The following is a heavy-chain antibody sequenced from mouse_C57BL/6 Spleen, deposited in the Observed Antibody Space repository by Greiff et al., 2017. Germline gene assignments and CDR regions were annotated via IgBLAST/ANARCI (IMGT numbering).Heavy chain of an antibody. Sequence: QVQLKQSGAELVKPGASVKISCKASGYAFSSYWMNWVKQRPGKGLEWIGQIYPGDGDTNYNGKFKGKATLTADKSSSTAYMQLSSLTSEDSAVYFCARRTDYYGSSYLAYWGQGTLVTVSA. D-gene: IGHD1-1*01. V-gene: IGHV1-80*01. CDR3: ARRTDYYGSSYLAY. CDR1: GYAFSSYW. J-gene: IGHJ3*01. CDR2: IYPGDGDT.